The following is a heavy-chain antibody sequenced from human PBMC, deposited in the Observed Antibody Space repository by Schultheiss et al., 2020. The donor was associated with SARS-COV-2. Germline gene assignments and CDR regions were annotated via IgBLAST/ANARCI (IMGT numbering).Heavy chain of an antibody. V-gene: IGHV3-74*01. Sequence: GGSLRLSCAASGFTFSSYWMHWVRQAPGKGLVWVSRINSDGSSTSYADSVKGRLTISRDNSKNTLYVQMNSLRAEDTAVYYCARDRRYYGWFDPWGQGTLVTVSS. CDR1: GFTFSSYW. D-gene: IGHD2/OR15-2a*01. J-gene: IGHJ5*02. CDR2: INSDGSST. CDR3: ARDRRYYGWFDP.